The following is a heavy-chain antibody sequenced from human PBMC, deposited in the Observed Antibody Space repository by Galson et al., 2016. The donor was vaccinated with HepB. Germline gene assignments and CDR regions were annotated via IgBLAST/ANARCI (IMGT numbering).Heavy chain of an antibody. D-gene: IGHD1-1*01. J-gene: IGHJ4*02. V-gene: IGHV3-43*01. CDR2: VTWDGGST. Sequence: SLRLSCAAAGFTFQDYTVHWVRQVPGKGLDWVGLVTWDGGSTFYGDSVRGRFTIFRDNTQHSLYLQMHSLATEDSGLYYCAMERNRLFGQWGQGTLVTVSS. CDR1: GFTFQDYT. CDR3: AMERNRLFGQ.